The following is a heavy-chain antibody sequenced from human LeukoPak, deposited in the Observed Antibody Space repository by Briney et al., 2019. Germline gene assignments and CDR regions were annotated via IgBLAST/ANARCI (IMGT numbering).Heavy chain of an antibody. J-gene: IGHJ4*02. CDR3: ARDFVSSWSFY. D-gene: IGHD6-13*01. CDR2: INTNTGNP. V-gene: IGHV7-4-1*02. Sequence: ASVKGSCKASGYSFTSYAMNSVRQAPGQGLEWMGCINTNTGNPTYAQGFTGRFVFSLDTSVSTAYLQISSLKAEDTAVYYCARDFVSSWSFYWGQGTLVTVSS. CDR1: GYSFTSYA.